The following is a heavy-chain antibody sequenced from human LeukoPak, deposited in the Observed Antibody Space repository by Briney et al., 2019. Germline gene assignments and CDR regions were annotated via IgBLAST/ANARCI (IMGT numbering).Heavy chain of an antibody. CDR1: GGSLRSSSYY. D-gene: IGHD2-2*01. V-gene: IGHV4-39*01. CDR3: ARLLIYCSSTSCHFDY. CDR2: IYYSGST. J-gene: IGHJ4*02. Sequence: SETLSLTCTVSGGSLRSSSYYWGWIRQPPGKGLEWIGSIYYSGSTYYNPSLKSRVTISVDTSKNQFSLKLSSVTAADTAVYYCARLLIYCSSTSCHFDYWGQGTLVTVSS.